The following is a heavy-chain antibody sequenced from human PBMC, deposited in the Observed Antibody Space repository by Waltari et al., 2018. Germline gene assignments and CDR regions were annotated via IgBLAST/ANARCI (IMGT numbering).Heavy chain of an antibody. CDR1: GFTFSSYE. CDR2: ILYDGSNK. CDR3: AKDRMGGD. D-gene: IGHD3-16*01. V-gene: IGHV3-30*18. J-gene: IGHJ4*02. Sequence: VQLVESGGGLVQPGGSLRLSCAASGFTFSSYEMNWVRQAPGKGLEWVAVILYDGSNKSYAESVKGRFNISRDNSKNTLYLQMNSLRAEDPAVYYCAKDRMGGDWGQGTLVTVSS.